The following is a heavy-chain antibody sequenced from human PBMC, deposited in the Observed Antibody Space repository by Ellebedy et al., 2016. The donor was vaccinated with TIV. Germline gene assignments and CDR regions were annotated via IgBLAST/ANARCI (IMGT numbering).Heavy chain of an antibody. CDR2: ISAYNGNT. CDR3: ARGFRYGSGRWPLDH. CDR1: GYTFTSYG. J-gene: IGHJ4*02. D-gene: IGHD4-23*01. V-gene: IGHV1-18*01. Sequence: AASVKVSCKASGYTFTSYGISWVRQAPGQGLEWMGWISAYNGNTNYAQKFQGRVTMTIDTSTSTGYMELRSLRSDDTAVYYCARGFRYGSGRWPLDHWGQGTLVTVSS.